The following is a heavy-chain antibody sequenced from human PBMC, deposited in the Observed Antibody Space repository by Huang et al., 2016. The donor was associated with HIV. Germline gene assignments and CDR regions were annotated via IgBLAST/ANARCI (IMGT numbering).Heavy chain of an antibody. CDR1: GLTFSSYG. CDR2: ISYDAKTK. D-gene: IGHD6-13*01. CDR3: AKGGSAAAVLDF. Sequence: QVQLVESGGGVVQPGRSLRISCAASGLTFSSYGMHWVRQAPGKGLEGVAVISYDAKTKYYADSVKGRFSISRDNFKTTVYLQLNSLRVEDTAVYYCAKGGSAAAVLDFWGQGTLVTVSS. V-gene: IGHV3-30*18. J-gene: IGHJ4*02.